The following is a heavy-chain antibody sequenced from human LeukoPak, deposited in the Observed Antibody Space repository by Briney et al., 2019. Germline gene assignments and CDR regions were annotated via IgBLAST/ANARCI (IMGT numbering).Heavy chain of an antibody. CDR3: VKAYVPAAAHGY. Sequence: GGSLRLSCSASGFTFSSYAMHWVHQAPGKGLEYVSAISGNGGSTYYADSVKGRFTISRDNSKNTLYLQMGSLRAEDTAVYYCVKAYVPAAAHGYWGQGTLVTVSS. CDR2: ISGNGGST. V-gene: IGHV3-64D*06. D-gene: IGHD2-2*01. CDR1: GFTFSSYA. J-gene: IGHJ4*02.